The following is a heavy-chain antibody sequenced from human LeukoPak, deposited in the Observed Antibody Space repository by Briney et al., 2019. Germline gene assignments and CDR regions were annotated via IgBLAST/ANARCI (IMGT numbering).Heavy chain of an antibody. CDR1: GYTFTSYD. CDR2: MNPNSGNT. CDR3: AGSINQEGYSSGFDS. D-gene: IGHD6-19*01. V-gene: IGHV1-8*01. Sequence: ASVKVSCEASGYTFTSYDINWLRQATGQGLEWMGWMNPNSGNTGYAQKFQGRVTMTRNTSISTAYMELSSLRSEDTAVYYCAGSINQEGYSSGFDSWGQGTLVTVSS. J-gene: IGHJ4*02.